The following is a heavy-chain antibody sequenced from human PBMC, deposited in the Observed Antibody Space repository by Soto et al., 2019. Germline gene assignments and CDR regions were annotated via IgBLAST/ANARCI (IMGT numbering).Heavy chain of an antibody. CDR1: GASISSYNY. Sequence: SETLSLTCNVSGASISSYNYWSWIRQPPGKGLEWIGYIYYSGSTYYNPSLKSRVTISVDTSKNQFSLKLSSVTAADTAVYYCARVGGFGATTIDYWGQGTLVTVSS. J-gene: IGHJ4*02. V-gene: IGHV4-30-4*01. CDR3: ARVGGFGATTIDY. CDR2: IYYSGST. D-gene: IGHD3-10*01.